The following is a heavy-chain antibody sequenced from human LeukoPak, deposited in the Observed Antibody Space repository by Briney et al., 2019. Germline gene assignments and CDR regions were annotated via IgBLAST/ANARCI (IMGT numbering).Heavy chain of an antibody. J-gene: IGHJ4*02. CDR2: ISSSSSYI. D-gene: IGHD3/OR15-3a*01. CDR1: GFTFSSYS. V-gene: IGHV3-21*01. Sequence: GGSLRLSCAASGFTFSSYSMNWVRQAPGKGLEWVSSISSSSSYIYYADSVKGRFTISRDNAKNSPYLQMNSLRAEDTAVYYCARGGLVSQDDFDYWGQGTLVTVSS. CDR3: ARGGLVSQDDFDY.